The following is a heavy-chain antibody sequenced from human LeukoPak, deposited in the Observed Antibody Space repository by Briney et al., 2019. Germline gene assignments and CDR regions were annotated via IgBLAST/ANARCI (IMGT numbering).Heavy chain of an antibody. CDR2: IDWDNDQ. V-gene: IGHV2-70*04. CDR1: GFSLSTSPRR. D-gene: IGHD2-8*02. J-gene: IGHJ4*02. Sequence: SGPTLMNPTQTLTLTCTFSGFSLSTSPRRVTWIRQPPGKALGWLARIDWDNDQFYSTSLRTRLTISKDTSKNQVVLTMTNMDPVDTATYYCARHGAPPTGHYFDNWGQGTLVTVSS. CDR3: ARHGAPPTGHYFDN.